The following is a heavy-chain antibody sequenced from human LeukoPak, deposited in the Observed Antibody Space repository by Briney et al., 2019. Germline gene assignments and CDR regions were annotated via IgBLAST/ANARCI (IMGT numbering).Heavy chain of an antibody. Sequence: GGSLRLSCAASGFTFSNYAMHWVRQAPGKGLEWLAYIRYDGSSKYYADFVKGRFTISRDYSKNTLYLQMNSLRAEDTAVYYCAKAGTYYYDSSGLYYFDYWGQGTLVTVSS. V-gene: IGHV3-30*02. D-gene: IGHD3-22*01. J-gene: IGHJ4*02. CDR3: AKAGTYYYDSSGLYYFDY. CDR2: IRYDGSSK. CDR1: GFTFSNYA.